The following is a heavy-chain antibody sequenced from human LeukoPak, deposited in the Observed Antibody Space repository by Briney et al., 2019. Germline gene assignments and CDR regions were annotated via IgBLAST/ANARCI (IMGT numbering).Heavy chain of an antibody. D-gene: IGHD1-26*01. CDR1: GGSFSGYY. J-gene: IGHJ4*02. CDR2: INHSGST. CDR3: ARIQDGELLSAYFDY. V-gene: IGHV4-34*01. Sequence: PSETLSLTCAVYGGSFSGYYWSWIRQPPGKGLEWIGEINHSGSTNYNPSLKSRVTISVDTSKNQFSLKLSSATAADTAVYYCARIQDGELLSAYFDYWGQGTLVTVSS.